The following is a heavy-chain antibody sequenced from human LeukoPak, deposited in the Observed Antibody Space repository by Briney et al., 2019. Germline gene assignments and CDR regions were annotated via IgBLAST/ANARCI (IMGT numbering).Heavy chain of an antibody. V-gene: IGHV3-33*01. D-gene: IGHD5-18*01. J-gene: IGHJ4*02. Sequence: GGSLRLSCAASGFTFRNHGMHWVRQAPGKGPEWVAVMWFDGSDKYYADSVKGRFTISRDNSKNTLYLQMNSLRAEDTAVYYCARVPHMDIAMAPFDYWGQGTLVTVSS. CDR2: MWFDGSDK. CDR3: ARVPHMDIAMAPFDY. CDR1: GFTFRNHG.